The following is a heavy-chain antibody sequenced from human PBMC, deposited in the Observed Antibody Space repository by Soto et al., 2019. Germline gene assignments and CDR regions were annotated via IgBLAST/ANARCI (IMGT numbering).Heavy chain of an antibody. V-gene: IGHV2-26*01. CDR1: GFSLNDAQVG. J-gene: IGHJ5*02. Sequence: ATLKESGPVLVKSTETLTLTCSVSGFSLNDAQVGVAWIRQTPGKALEWLALISSVDAKSYNPSLKTRLSISQDISNILVVLTVTHVSPVDTATYFCARAQNLFGSSDWLDPWGRGTLVTVSA. D-gene: IGHD2-15*01. CDR3: ARAQNLFGSSDWLDP. CDR2: ISSVDAK.